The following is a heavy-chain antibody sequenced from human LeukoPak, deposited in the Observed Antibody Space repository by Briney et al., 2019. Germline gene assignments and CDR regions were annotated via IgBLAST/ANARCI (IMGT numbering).Heavy chain of an antibody. CDR2: IWHDGSNK. CDR3: ARGEFSGYDSNYFDY. Sequence: GGSLRLSCAASGFTFSSYGMHWVRQAPGKGLEWVAVIWHDGSNKYYADSVKGRFTISRDNSKNTLYLQMNSLRAEDTAVYYCARGEFSGYDSNYFDYWGREPWSPSPQ. CDR1: GFTFSSYG. J-gene: IGHJ4*02. D-gene: IGHD5-12*01. V-gene: IGHV3-33*01.